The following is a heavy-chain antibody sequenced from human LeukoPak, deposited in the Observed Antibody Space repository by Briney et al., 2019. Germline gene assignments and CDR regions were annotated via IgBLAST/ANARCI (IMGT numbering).Heavy chain of an antibody. D-gene: IGHD6-13*01. V-gene: IGHV4-30-2*01. Sequence: NSSETLSLTCAVSGGSISSGGYSWSWIRQPPGKGLEWIGYIYHSGSTYYNPSLKSRVTISVDTSKNQFSLKLSSVTAADTAVYYCARAPYSSSYDYWGQGTLVTVSS. CDR3: ARAPYSSSYDY. J-gene: IGHJ4*02. CDR2: IYHSGST. CDR1: GGSISSGGYS.